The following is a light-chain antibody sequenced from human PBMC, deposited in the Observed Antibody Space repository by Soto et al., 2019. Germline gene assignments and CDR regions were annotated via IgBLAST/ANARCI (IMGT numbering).Light chain of an antibody. CDR3: QQYYYTPIT. J-gene: IGKJ5*01. Sequence: EIVMTQSPATLSVSPGERATLSCRASQTISSNLAWHQQKPGQAPRLLIYGASARATGVPARFSGSGSGTEFTLTISSLQSEDFAVYYCQQYYYTPITFGQGTRLQIK. CDR1: QTISSN. CDR2: GAS. V-gene: IGKV3-15*01.